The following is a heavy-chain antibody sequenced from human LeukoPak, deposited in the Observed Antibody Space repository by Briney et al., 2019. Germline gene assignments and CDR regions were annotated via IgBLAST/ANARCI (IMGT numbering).Heavy chain of an antibody. CDR3: AGYGDYVGNWFDP. CDR1: GGSISSSSYY. D-gene: IGHD4-17*01. Sequence: PSETLSLTCTVSGGSISSSSYYWGWIRQPPGKGLEWIGSIYYSGSTYYNPSPKSRVTISVDTSKNQFSLKLSSVTAADTAVYYCAGYGDYVGNWFDPWGQGTLVTVSS. CDR2: IYYSGST. V-gene: IGHV4-39*01. J-gene: IGHJ5*02.